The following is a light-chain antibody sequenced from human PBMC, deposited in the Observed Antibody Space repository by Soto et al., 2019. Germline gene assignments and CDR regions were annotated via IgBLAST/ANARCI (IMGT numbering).Light chain of an antibody. CDR3: CSYASSSTYV. V-gene: IGLV2-23*01. CDR1: SSDVGNYNL. Sequence: QSALTQPASVSGSPGQSITISCTGTSSDVGNYNLVSWYQHDPGKAPKLLIYEGSKRPSGVSDRFSGSKSGNTASLTISGLQAEDEADYYCCSYASSSTYVFGSGTKLTV. CDR2: EGS. J-gene: IGLJ1*01.